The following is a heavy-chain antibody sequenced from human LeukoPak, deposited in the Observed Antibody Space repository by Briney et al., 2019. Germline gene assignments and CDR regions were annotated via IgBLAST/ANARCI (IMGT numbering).Heavy chain of an antibody. V-gene: IGHV3-21*01. Sequence: GGSLRLSSAASGFTFSSYSMNWVRRVPGKGLEWVSSITSSSTYMFYADSVKGRFTISRDNAQNSLYLQINSLRAEDTAVYYCARDPYSGRYGDYYYYYMDVWGKGTTVTISS. CDR1: GFTFSSYS. J-gene: IGHJ6*03. D-gene: IGHD1-26*01. CDR3: ARDPYSGRYGDYYYYYMDV. CDR2: ITSSSTYM.